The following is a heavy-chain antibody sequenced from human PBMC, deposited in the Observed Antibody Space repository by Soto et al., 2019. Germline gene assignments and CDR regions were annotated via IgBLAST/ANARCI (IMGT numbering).Heavy chain of an antibody. J-gene: IGHJ4*02. CDR2: INAGNGNT. CDR1: GYTFTDYI. CDR3: ARNSVAAVGIFDF. Sequence: ASVKVSCKASGYTFTDYIIHWVRLAPRQRLEWMGWINAGNGNTKFSQKFQGRVTITKNTSASTVYMELSSLRPEDTTVYYCARNSVAAVGIFDFCSQGTLVTVSS. D-gene: IGHD6-19*01. V-gene: IGHV1-3*01.